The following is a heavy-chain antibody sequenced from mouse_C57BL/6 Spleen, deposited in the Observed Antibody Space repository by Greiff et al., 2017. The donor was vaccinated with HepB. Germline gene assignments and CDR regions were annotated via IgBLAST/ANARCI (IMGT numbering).Heavy chain of an antibody. CDR2: IYPGSGST. V-gene: IGHV1-55*01. CDR1: GYTFTSYW. CDR3: AYSSYAMDY. D-gene: IGHD2-12*01. J-gene: IGHJ4*01. Sequence: LQPGAELVKPGASVKMSCKASGYTFTSYWITWVKQRPGQGLEWIGDIYPGSGSTNYNEKFKSKATLTVDTSSSTAYMQLSSLTSEDSAVYYCAYSSYAMDYWGQGTSVTVSS.